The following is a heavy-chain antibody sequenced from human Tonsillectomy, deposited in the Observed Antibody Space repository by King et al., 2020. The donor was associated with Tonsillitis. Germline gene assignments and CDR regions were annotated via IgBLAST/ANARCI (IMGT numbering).Heavy chain of an antibody. D-gene: IGHD3-22*01. CDR3: ARGTYDSSGYFDNWFDP. Sequence: VQLVESGGGLVQPGGSLRLSCAASGFTFSSYSMNWVRQAPGKGLEWVSYISSSSSTIYYADSVKGRFTISRDNAKNSLYLKMNSLRAEDTAVYYCARGTYDSSGYFDNWFDPWGQGTLVTVSS. CDR1: GFTFSSYS. J-gene: IGHJ5*02. V-gene: IGHV3-48*01. CDR2: ISSSSSTI.